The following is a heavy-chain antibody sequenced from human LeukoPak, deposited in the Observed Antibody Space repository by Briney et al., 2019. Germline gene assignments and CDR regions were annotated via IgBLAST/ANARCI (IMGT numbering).Heavy chain of an antibody. J-gene: IGHJ6*02. CDR1: EFTVRSNS. CDR2: IYTGGGT. CDR3: ARDSGQCSGGSCYSNYYGMDV. D-gene: IGHD2-15*01. V-gene: IGHV3-66*01. Sequence: GGSLRPSCAAPEFTVRSNSMTWVRQAPGKGLEWVSVIYTGGGTHYADSVRGRFTISRDNTKNTLYLQMNSLRAEDTAVYYCARDSGQCSGGSCYSNYYGMDVWGQGTTVTVSS.